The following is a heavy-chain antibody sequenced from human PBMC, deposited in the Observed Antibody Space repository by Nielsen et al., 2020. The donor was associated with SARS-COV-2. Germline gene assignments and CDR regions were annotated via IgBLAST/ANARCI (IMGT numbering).Heavy chain of an antibody. Sequence: SETLSLTCAVSGGSISSSNWWSWVRQPPGKGLEWIGEINHSGSTNYNPSLKSRVTISVDTSKNQFSLKLSSVTAADTAVYYCARRGRKGIVVVPAAMGSYYFDYWGQGTLVTVSS. CDR2: INHSGST. J-gene: IGHJ4*02. D-gene: IGHD2-2*01. CDR3: ARRGRKGIVVVPAAMGSYYFDY. CDR1: GGSISSSNW. V-gene: IGHV4-4*02.